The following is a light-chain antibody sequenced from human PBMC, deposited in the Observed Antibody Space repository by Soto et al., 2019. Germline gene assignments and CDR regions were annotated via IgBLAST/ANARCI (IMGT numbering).Light chain of an antibody. J-gene: IGKJ1*01. CDR1: QSVTTSY. V-gene: IGKV3-20*01. Sequence: EIVLTQSPGTLSLSPGERATLSCRASQSVTTSYLAWYQRKPGQAPRLLIYGASSRATGIPNRFSGSGSGTDFTLTIRRLEPEECAVYYCQHYGSSPRFGQGTKVEIK. CDR3: QHYGSSPR. CDR2: GAS.